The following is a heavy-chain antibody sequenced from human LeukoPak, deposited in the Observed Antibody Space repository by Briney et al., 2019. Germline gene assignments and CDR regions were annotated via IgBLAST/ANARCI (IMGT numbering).Heavy chain of an antibody. D-gene: IGHD4-17*01. CDR3: ARGDYGDYCDY. CDR2: INPNSGGT. J-gene: IGHJ4*02. V-gene: IGHV1-2*02. CDR1: GYTFTNYY. Sequence: ASVKVSCKASGYTFTNYYLYWVRQAPGQGLEWMGWINPNSGGTNYAQKFQGRVTMTRDTSISTAYMELSRLRSDDTAVYYCARGDYGDYCDYWGQGTLVTVSS.